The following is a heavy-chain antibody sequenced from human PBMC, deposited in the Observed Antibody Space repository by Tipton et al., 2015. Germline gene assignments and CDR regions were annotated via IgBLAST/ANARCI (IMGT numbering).Heavy chain of an antibody. J-gene: IGHJ4*02. V-gene: IGHV4-39*01. Sequence: TLSLTCTVSGGSISSRNYYWGWIRQPPGMGLEWIGTIYYSGSTFYNPSLKRRVTISVDTSKNQFSLKLSSVTAADTAVYYCARRIAAAHADYWGQGTLVTVSS. D-gene: IGHD6-13*01. CDR1: GGSISSRNYY. CDR3: ARRIAAAHADY. CDR2: IYYSGST.